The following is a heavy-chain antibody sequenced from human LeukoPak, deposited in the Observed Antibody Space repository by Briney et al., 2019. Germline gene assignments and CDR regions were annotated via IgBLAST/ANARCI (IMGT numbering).Heavy chain of an antibody. V-gene: IGHV4-4*07. J-gene: IGHJ4*02. CDR3: AGAASDYDILTGYSHTRFDY. Sequence: PSETLSLTCTVSGGSINNYYWNWIRQPAGKGLEWIGRIYTSGSTNYNPSLKSRVTMSVDTSKNQFSLKLNSVTAADTAVYYCAGAASDYDILTGYSHTRFDYWGQGTLVTVSS. CDR2: IYTSGST. D-gene: IGHD3-9*01. CDR1: GGSINNYY.